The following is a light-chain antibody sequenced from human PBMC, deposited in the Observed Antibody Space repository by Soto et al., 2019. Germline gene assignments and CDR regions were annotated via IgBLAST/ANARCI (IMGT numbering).Light chain of an antibody. CDR2: WAS. CDR3: QQYYSTPFT. J-gene: IGKJ3*01. V-gene: IGKV4-1*01. CDR1: QSVLYSSNDKNY. Sequence: DIVMTQSPDSLAVSLGGRASINCRSNQSVLYSSNDKNYLAWYQQKPGQPPKLLIYWASSRESGVPARFSGSGSGTEFTLTISSLQAEDVAVYYCQQYYSTPFTFGPGTIVEIK.